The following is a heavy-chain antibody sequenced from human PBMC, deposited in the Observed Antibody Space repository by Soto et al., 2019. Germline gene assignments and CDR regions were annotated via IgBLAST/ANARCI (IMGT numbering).Heavy chain of an antibody. CDR1: GLTFSYG. CDR3: AKLVIGYCSGNTCDDY. Sequence: VQLLESGGGLIQPGGSLRLSCAASGLTFSYGIHWLRPAPGKGLEWVAYISYDSFHKFYGDSVKGRFTISRDNSKNTQFLQMNSLRAEDTAVYYCAKLVIGYCSGNTCDDYWGQGTLVAVSS. D-gene: IGHD2-15*01. J-gene: IGHJ4*02. V-gene: IGHV3-30*18. CDR2: ISYDSFHK.